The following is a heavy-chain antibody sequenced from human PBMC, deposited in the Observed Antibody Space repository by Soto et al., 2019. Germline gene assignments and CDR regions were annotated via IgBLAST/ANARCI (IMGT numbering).Heavy chain of an antibody. CDR1: GGTFSSYA. V-gene: IGHV1-69*13. D-gene: IGHD3-10*01. CDR3: ARGRLINIGWFDP. Sequence: SVKVSCKASGGTFSSYAISWVRQAPGQGLEWMGGIIPIFGTANYAQKFQGRVTITADESTSTAYMELSSLRSEDTAVYYCARGRLINIGWFDPWGQGTLVTVSS. CDR2: IIPIFGTA. J-gene: IGHJ5*02.